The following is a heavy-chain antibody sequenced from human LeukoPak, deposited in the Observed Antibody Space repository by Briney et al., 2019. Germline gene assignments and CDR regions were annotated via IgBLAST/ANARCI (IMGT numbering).Heavy chain of an antibody. CDR2: INSDASST. CDR3: ARVQGHPPNGLDV. D-gene: IGHD2-8*01. V-gene: IGHV3-74*01. Sequence: GGSLRLSCAASGFTFSSYWMHWVRQAPGKGLVWVSRINSDASSTSYADSVKGRFTISRDNAKNTLYLQMNSLGAEDTAVYYCARVQGHPPNGLDVWGQGTMVTVSS. J-gene: IGHJ3*01. CDR1: GFTFSSYW.